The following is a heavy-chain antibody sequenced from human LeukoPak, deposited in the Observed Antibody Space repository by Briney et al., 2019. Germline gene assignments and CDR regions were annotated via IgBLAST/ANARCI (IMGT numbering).Heavy chain of an antibody. D-gene: IGHD5-18*01. Sequence: PGGSLRLSCAASGFTFSGYGMHWVRQAPGKGLEWVAVISYDGSNKYYADSVKGRFTISRDNSKNTLYLQMNSLRAEDTAVYYCAKDRTAMVIRYYFDYWGQGTLVTVSS. J-gene: IGHJ4*02. CDR1: GFTFSGYG. V-gene: IGHV3-30*18. CDR2: ISYDGSNK. CDR3: AKDRTAMVIRYYFDY.